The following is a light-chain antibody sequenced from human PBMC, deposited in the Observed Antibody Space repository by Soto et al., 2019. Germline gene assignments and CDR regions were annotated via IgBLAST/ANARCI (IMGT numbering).Light chain of an antibody. Sequence: ASQSVYSGYLAWYQQKPGQAPRLLIYGASTRATGIPDRFSGSGSGTDFTLIISSLQPEDFATYYCQQLKSYPQTFGQGTKVDIK. V-gene: IGKV3D-7*01. J-gene: IGKJ1*01. CDR3: QQLKSYPQT. CDR1: QSVYSGY. CDR2: GAS.